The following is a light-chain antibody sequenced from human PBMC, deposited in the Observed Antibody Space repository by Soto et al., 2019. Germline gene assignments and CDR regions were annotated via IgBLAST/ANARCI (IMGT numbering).Light chain of an antibody. CDR3: QQYDDWPWT. Sequence: EIVMTQSPATLSVSPGDRATLSCRVSQSVNSNVAWYHQKPGQAPRLLIYGGSTRASGTPVRFSGSESGTEFTLTISSLQSEDFAVYYCQQYDDWPWTFGHGTKVEIK. CDR2: GGS. V-gene: IGKV3-15*01. CDR1: QSVNSN. J-gene: IGKJ1*01.